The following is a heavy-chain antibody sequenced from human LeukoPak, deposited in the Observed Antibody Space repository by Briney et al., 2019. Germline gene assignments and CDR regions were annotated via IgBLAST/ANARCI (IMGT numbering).Heavy chain of an antibody. CDR3: ANVDYYSSSSSFMDV. CDR2: INHSGST. Sequence: SETLSLTCAVYGGSFSGYYWSWIRQPPGKGLEWIGEINHSGSTNYNPSLKSRVTISVDTSKNQFSLKLSSVTAADTAVYYCANVDYYSSSSSFMDVWGKGTTVTVSS. J-gene: IGHJ6*03. V-gene: IGHV4-34*01. CDR1: GGSFSGYY. D-gene: IGHD6-6*01.